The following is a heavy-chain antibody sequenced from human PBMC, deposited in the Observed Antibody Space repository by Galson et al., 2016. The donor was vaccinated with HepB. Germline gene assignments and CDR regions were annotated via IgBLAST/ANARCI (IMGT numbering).Heavy chain of an antibody. V-gene: IGHV3-23*01. CDR1: GFTFSSYA. D-gene: IGHD6-6*01. CDR3: AKVGRPVLGNYFDY. J-gene: IGHJ4*02. Sequence: SLRLSCAASGFTFSSYAMNWVRQAPGKGLEWVSAITGSGDNTYYADSVKGRFTFSRDNSKNTLFLQMNSLRAEYTAVYYCAKVGRPVLGNYFDYWGQGTLVTVSS. CDR2: ITGSGDNT.